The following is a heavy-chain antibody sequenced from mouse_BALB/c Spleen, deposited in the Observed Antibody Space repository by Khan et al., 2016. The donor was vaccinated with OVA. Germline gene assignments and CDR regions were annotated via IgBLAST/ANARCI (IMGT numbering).Heavy chain of an antibody. J-gene: IGHJ3*01. D-gene: IGHD2-1*01. V-gene: IGHV14-1*02. Sequence: VQLKQSGAELVRPGALVKLSCKASGFNIKDYYMYWVKRRPEEGLEWIGWIDPENGNTIYDPKFQGKVSITADTPSNTAYLQLSSLTSEDTAVYYCVRRGYGNYWFAYWGQGTLVTVSA. CDR3: VRRGYGNYWFAY. CDR1: GFNIKDYY. CDR2: IDPENGNT.